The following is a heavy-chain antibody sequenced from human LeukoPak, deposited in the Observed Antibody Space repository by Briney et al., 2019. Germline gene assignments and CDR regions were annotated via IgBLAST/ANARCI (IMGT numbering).Heavy chain of an antibody. V-gene: IGHV5-51*01. CDR3: ARRSSIAAHLFDY. J-gene: IGHJ4*02. CDR1: EYSFSSYW. CDR2: IYPRDSDT. D-gene: IGHD6-6*01. Sequence: PGESLKISCKGSEYSFSSYWIGWVRQMPGKGLEWMGIIYPRDSDTRYSPSFRGQVTISADKSISTAYLQWSSLKASDTAMYYCARRSSIAAHLFDYWGQGTLVTVSS.